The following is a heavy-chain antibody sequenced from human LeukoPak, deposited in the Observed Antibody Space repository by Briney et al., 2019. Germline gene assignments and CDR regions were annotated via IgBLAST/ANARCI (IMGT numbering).Heavy chain of an antibody. CDR3: ARPSARIAARIFDY. CDR1: GGSFSGYY. CDR2: INHSGST. Sequence: KPSETLSLTCAVYGGSFSGYYWSWIRQPPGKGLEWIGEINHSGSTNYNPSLKSRVTISVDTSKNQFSLKLSSVTAADTAAYYCARPSARIAARIFDYWGQGTLVTVSS. V-gene: IGHV4-34*01. J-gene: IGHJ4*02. D-gene: IGHD6-6*01.